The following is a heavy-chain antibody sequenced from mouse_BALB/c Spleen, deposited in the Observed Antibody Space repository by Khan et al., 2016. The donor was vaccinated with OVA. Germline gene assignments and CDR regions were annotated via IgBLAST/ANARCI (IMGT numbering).Heavy chain of an antibody. D-gene: IGHD1-1*01. J-gene: IGHJ2*01. CDR3: TRIYRSDFDY. CDR2: INPHIGET. V-gene: IGHV1-20*02. Sequence: IQLVQSGPELVRPGASVKISCKASGYSFTGYFMNWVMQSHGKSLEWFGRINPHIGETFYNQRFKDKATLTVDESSSTAHMELRSLASEDSAVYYCTRIYRSDFDYWGQGTTLTVSS. CDR1: GYSFTGYF.